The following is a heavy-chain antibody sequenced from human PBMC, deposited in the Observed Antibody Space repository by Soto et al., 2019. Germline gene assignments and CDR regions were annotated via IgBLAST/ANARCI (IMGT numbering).Heavy chain of an antibody. Sequence: EVQLVQSGGGSVQPGGSLRLSCAASGFTFTNYWMHWVRQVPGKGLVWVSRIDGVGTGTSYSDSVRGRFTISRDNAENTLYLQMNSLRAEDTAVYYCTKVFEYWCQGTLVTVSS. J-gene: IGHJ4*02. CDR1: GFTFTNYW. CDR2: IDGVGTGT. V-gene: IGHV3-74*01. CDR3: TKVFEY.